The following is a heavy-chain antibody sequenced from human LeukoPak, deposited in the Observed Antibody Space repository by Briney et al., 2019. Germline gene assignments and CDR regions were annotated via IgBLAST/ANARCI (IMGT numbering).Heavy chain of an antibody. Sequence: PSETLSLTCTVSGGSISSYYWSWIRQPPGKGLEWIGYIYYSGSTNYNPSLKSRVTISVDTSKNQFSLKLSSVTAADTAVYYCAREKPNWFDPWGQGPLVTVSS. V-gene: IGHV4-59*01. J-gene: IGHJ5*02. CDR3: AREKPNWFDP. CDR1: GGSISSYY. CDR2: IYYSGST.